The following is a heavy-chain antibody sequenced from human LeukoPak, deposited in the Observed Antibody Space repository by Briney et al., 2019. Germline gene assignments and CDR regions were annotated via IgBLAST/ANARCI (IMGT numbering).Heavy chain of an antibody. V-gene: IGHV4-38-2*02. CDR1: GYSISTGYH. CDR3: ARKAAARRHYYYYMDV. J-gene: IGHJ6*03. D-gene: IGHD6-6*01. CDR2: FYHSGKT. Sequence: SETLSLTCTVSGYSISTGYHWGWIRQPPGKGLEWIGDFYHSGKTYYNPSLKSRLTISVDTSRNQFSLTVRSVTAADTAVYYCARKAAARRHYYYYMDVWGKGTTVTVSS.